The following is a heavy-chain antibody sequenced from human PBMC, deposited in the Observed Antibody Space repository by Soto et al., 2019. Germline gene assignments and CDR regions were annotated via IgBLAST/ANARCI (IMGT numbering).Heavy chain of an antibody. CDR3: ARTCSGGSCYSSYYYGMDV. CDR1: GYTFTDYY. Sequence: ASVKVSCKASGYTFTDYYIHWVRQAPGQGLEWMGRINPNSGGTNYPQKFQGRVTMTRDTSINTAYMELSSLRSDDTAVYYCARTCSGGSCYSSYYYGMDVWGQGTTVTVS. V-gene: IGHV1-2*02. CDR2: INPNSGGT. D-gene: IGHD2-15*01. J-gene: IGHJ6*02.